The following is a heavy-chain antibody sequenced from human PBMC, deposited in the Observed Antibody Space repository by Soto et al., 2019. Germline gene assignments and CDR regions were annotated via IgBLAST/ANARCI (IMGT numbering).Heavy chain of an antibody. D-gene: IGHD6-13*01. CDR2: IIPIFGTA. CDR1: GYTFTIYG. CDR3: ARHAAAADY. V-gene: IGHV1-69*13. Sequence: SVKVSCKASGYTFTIYGSSWVRQAPGQGLEWMGGIIPIFGTANYAQKFQGRVTITADESTSTAYMELSSLRSEDTAVYYCARHAAAADYWGQGTLVTVSS. J-gene: IGHJ4*02.